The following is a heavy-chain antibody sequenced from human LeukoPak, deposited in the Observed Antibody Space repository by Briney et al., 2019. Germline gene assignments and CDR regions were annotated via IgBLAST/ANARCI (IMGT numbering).Heavy chain of an antibody. Sequence: PGGSLRLSCAASGFNFANHAMSWVRQAPGKGLEWVSGISGSGDNTYYADSVKGRFTISRDNSKNTLYVQVNSLGTEDTAAYYCAKGSYYDSSGSFYFDYWGQGTLVTVSS. D-gene: IGHD3-22*01. CDR1: GFNFANHA. J-gene: IGHJ4*02. V-gene: IGHV3-23*01. CDR3: AKGSYYDSSGSFYFDY. CDR2: ISGSGDNT.